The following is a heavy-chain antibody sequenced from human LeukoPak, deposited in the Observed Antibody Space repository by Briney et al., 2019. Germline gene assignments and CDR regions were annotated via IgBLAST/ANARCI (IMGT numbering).Heavy chain of an antibody. D-gene: IGHD3-22*01. CDR1: GGTFSSYA. CDR3: ASGLYYDSSGYYELYY. CDR2: IIPIFGTA. J-gene: IGHJ4*02. V-gene: IGHV1-69*13. Sequence: GASVKVSRKASGGTFSSYAISWVRQAPGQGLEWMGGIIPIFGTANYAQKFQGRVTITADESTSTAYMELSSLRSEDTAVYYCASGLYYDSSGYYELYYWGQGTLVTVSS.